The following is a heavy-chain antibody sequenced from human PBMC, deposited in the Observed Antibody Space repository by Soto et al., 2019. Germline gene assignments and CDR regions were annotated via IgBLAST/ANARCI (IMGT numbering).Heavy chain of an antibody. V-gene: IGHV4-59*01. CDR2: IYQSGST. D-gene: IGHD4-4*01. CDR1: GGSISRYH. Sequence: PSATLSLPCTVSGGSISRYHWSWLRHPAGKGMEWLVYIYQSGSTNYTPSLKSRVTISVDTSTNQFSLKLSDVTAADTAVYYCAREMATVSLGAGAFDIWGQGTMVT. CDR3: AREMATVSLGAGAFDI. J-gene: IGHJ3*02.